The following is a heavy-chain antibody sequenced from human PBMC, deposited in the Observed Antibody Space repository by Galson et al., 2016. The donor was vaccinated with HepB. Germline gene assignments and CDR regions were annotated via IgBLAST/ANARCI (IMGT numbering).Heavy chain of an antibody. J-gene: IGHJ6*03. D-gene: IGHD3-10*01. CDR3: AKDGHPSPIGGSGTFFSYYQYYYVDV. CDR2: ISYDGNYK. V-gene: IGHV3-30*18. CDR1: GFTFSRCG. Sequence: LRLSCAASGFTFSRCGMHWVRQAPGKGLEWVAVISYDGNYKYYADSVKGRFTVSRDNSKHTLYLQMNSLRAEDTAVYYCAKDGHPSPIGGSGTFFSYYQYYYVDVWGKGTTVTVSS.